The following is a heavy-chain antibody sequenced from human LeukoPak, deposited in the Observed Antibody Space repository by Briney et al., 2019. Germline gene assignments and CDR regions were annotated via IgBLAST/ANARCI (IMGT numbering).Heavy chain of an antibody. CDR2: ISYDGSNK. Sequence: PGGSLRLSYAASGFTFSSYGMHWVRQAPGKGLEWVAVISYDGSNKYYADSVKGRFTISRDNSKNTLYLQMNSLRAEDTAVYYCAKDRNGDYFDYWGQGTLVTVSS. J-gene: IGHJ4*02. D-gene: IGHD4-17*01. V-gene: IGHV3-30*18. CDR1: GFTFSSYG. CDR3: AKDRNGDYFDY.